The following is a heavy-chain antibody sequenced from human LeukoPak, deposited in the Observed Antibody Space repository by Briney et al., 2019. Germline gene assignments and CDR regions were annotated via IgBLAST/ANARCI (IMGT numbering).Heavy chain of an antibody. CDR1: GFTLNTVD. Sequence: PGGSLRLSCSASGFTLNTVDMNWVRQAPGKGPEWLSYISSSGSTIYYADSVEGRFTVSRDNAGNSLFLQMDRLRAEDAAVYYCARFDFVYNARWRDNFDRYYYMDVWGKGTTVMISS. D-gene: IGHD3-16*01. J-gene: IGHJ6*03. CDR3: ARFDFVYNARWRDNFDRYYYMDV. CDR2: ISSSGSTI. V-gene: IGHV3-48*03.